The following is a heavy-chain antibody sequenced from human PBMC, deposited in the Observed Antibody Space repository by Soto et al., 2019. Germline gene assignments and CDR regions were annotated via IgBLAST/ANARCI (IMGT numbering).Heavy chain of an antibody. Sequence: QVQLQESGPGLVKPSETLSLTCTVSGGSISSYYWSWIRQPPGKGLEWIGYIFYSGTTYYNPSLXXRXXTSVDTSKTQSSLKLSSVTAADTAVYYCARHPTVTEYYFDYWGQGTLVTVSS. CDR3: ARHPTVTEYYFDY. J-gene: IGHJ4*02. D-gene: IGHD4-17*01. V-gene: IGHV4-59*08. CDR1: GGSISSYY. CDR2: IFYSGTT.